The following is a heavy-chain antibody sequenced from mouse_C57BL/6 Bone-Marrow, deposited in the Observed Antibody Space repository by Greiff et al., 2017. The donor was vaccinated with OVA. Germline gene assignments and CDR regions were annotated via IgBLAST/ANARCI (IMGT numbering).Heavy chain of an antibody. Sequence: EVQLQESGGGLVKPGGSLKLSCAASGFTFSSYAMSWVRQTPEKRLEWVATISDGGSYTYYPDNVKGRFTISRDNAKNNLYLQMSHLKSEDTAMYYCARDQSASWFAYWGQGTLVTVSA. CDR1: GFTFSSYA. CDR3: ARDQSASWFAY. CDR2: ISDGGSYT. V-gene: IGHV5-4*01. J-gene: IGHJ3*01.